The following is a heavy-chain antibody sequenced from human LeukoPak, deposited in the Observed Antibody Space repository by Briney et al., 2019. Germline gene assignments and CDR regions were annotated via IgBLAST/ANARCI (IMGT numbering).Heavy chain of an antibody. CDR2: INPNSGGT. D-gene: IGHD3-10*01. Sequence: GASVKVSCKASGYTFTGYYMHWVRQAPGQGLEWMGCINPNSGGTNYAQKFQGRVTMTRDTSISTAYMELSRLRSDDTAVYYCARTSPHNYYGSGSYLFDYWGQGTLVTVSS. CDR1: GYTFTGYY. V-gene: IGHV1-2*02. J-gene: IGHJ4*02. CDR3: ARTSPHNYYGSGSYLFDY.